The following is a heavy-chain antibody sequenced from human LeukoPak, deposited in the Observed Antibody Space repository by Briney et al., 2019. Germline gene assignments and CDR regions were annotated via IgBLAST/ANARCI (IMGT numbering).Heavy chain of an antibody. CDR2: ISYDGSNK. J-gene: IGHJ6*02. Sequence: GGSLRLSCAASGFTFSSYAMHWVRQAPGKGLEWVAVISYDGSNKYYADSVKGRFTISRDNSKNTLYLQMNSLSAEDTAVYYCARDTAFDWLSLRGYGMDVWGQGTTVTVSS. D-gene: IGHD3-9*01. CDR1: GFTFSSYA. CDR3: ARDTAFDWLSLRGYGMDV. V-gene: IGHV3-30-3*01.